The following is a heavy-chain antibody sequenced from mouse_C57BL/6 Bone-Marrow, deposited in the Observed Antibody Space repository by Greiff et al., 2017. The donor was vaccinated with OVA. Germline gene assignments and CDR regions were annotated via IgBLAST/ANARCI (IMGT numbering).Heavy chain of an antibody. V-gene: IGHV14-4*01. CDR1: GFNIKDDY. CDR3: TFLWLQDYSAMDY. D-gene: IGHD2-2*01. Sequence: VHVKQSGAELVRPGASVKLSCTASGFNIKDDYMHWVKQRPEQGLEWIGWIDPENGDTEYASKFQGKATITADTSSNTAYLQLSSLTSEDTAVYSCTFLWLQDYSAMDYWGQGTSVTVSS. CDR2: IDPENGDT. J-gene: IGHJ4*01.